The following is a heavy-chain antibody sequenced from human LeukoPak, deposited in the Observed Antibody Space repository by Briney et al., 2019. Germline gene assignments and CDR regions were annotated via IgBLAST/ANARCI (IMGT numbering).Heavy chain of an antibody. CDR1: GFTFSSYA. V-gene: IGHV3-23*01. J-gene: IGHJ4*02. D-gene: IGHD5-18*01. CDR2: ISGSGGST. Sequence: GRSLRLSCAASGFTFSSYAMSWVRQAPGKGLEWVSGISGSGGSTYYADSVKGRFTISRDNSKNTLYLQMNSLRAEDTAVYYCAKDTAMVANYFDYWGQGTLVTASS. CDR3: AKDTAMVANYFDY.